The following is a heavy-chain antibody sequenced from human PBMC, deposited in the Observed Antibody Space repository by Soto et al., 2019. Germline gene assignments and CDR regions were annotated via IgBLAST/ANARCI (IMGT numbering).Heavy chain of an antibody. Sequence: QVQLVESGGGVVQPGRSLRLSCAASGFTFNSYGMHWVRQAPGKGLEWVAAIPYDGSNKYYADSVKGRFTISRDNSKNTLHLQLNSLRSEDTAVYYCVKSSDDYGDYVWFDTWGQGTLVTVSS. CDR2: IPYDGSNK. J-gene: IGHJ5*02. V-gene: IGHV3-30*18. CDR1: GFTFNSYG. CDR3: VKSSDDYGDYVWFDT. D-gene: IGHD4-17*01.